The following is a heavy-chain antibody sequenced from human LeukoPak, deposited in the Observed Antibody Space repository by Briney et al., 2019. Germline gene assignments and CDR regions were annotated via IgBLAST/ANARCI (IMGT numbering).Heavy chain of an antibody. CDR1: GGSISSGGYY. CDR3: ARHRPLGRTIFGVALFDY. CDR2: IYYSGST. D-gene: IGHD3-3*01. V-gene: IGHV4-31*03. Sequence: SQTLSLTCTVSGGSISSGGYYWSWIRQHPGKGLEWIGYIYYSGSTNYNPSLKSRVTISVDTSKNQFSLKLSSVTAADTAVYYCARHRPLGRTIFGVALFDYWGQGTLVTVSS. J-gene: IGHJ4*02.